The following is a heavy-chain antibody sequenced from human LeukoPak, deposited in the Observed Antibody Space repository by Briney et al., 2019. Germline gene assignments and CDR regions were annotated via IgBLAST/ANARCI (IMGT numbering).Heavy chain of an antibody. CDR1: GGSISSYY. V-gene: IGHV4-4*07. CDR3: ARDFGRITMVRGSYSWFDP. Sequence: SDTLSLTCTVSGGSISSYYWSWIRQPAGKGLEWIGRIYTSGSTNYNPSLKSRVTMSVDTSKNQFSLKLSSVTAADTAVYYCARDFGRITMVRGSYSWFDPWGQGTLVTVSS. J-gene: IGHJ5*02. D-gene: IGHD3-10*01. CDR2: IYTSGST.